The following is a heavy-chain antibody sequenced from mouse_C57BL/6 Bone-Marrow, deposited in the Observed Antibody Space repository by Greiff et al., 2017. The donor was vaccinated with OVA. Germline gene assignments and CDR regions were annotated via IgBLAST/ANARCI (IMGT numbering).Heavy chain of an antibody. CDR2: IYPRSGNT. J-gene: IGHJ3*01. V-gene: IGHV1-81*01. CDR1: GYTFTSYG. CDR3: ARLLDSTGHGFAY. Sequence: QVQLQQSGAELVRPGASVKLSCKASGYTFTSYGISWVKQRTGQGLEWIGEIYPRSGNTYYNEKFKGKATLTADKSSSTAYMELRSLTSEDSAVDFCARLLDSTGHGFAYWGQGTLVTVSA. D-gene: IGHD3-2*02.